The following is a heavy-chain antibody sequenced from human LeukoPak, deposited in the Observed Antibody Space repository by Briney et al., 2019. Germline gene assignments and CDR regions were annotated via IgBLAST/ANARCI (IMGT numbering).Heavy chain of an antibody. CDR1: GYTFTGYY. D-gene: IGHD6-6*01. Sequence: ASVKVSCKASGYTFTGYYMHWMRQAPGQGLEWMGWINPKSGGTNYAQKFEARVTMTRDMSISTVYMEMISLTSDDTAVYYCARATRAARHFDYWGQGTLVTVSS. J-gene: IGHJ4*02. CDR2: INPKSGGT. V-gene: IGHV1-2*02. CDR3: ARATRAARHFDY.